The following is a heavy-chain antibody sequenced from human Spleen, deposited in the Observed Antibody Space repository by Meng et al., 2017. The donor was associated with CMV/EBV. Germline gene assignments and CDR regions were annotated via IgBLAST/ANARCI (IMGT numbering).Heavy chain of an antibody. V-gene: IGHV3-30*02. CDR2: IRYDGSNK. CDR1: GFTFSSYG. J-gene: IGHJ6*02. CDR3: AKGPRYSYGLTPEYYYYGMDV. D-gene: IGHD5-18*01. Sequence: GESLKISCAASGFTFSSYGMHWVRQAPGEGLEWVAFIRYDGSNKYYADSVKGRFTISRDNSKNTLYLQMNSLRAEDTAVYYCAKGPRYSYGLTPEYYYYGMDVWGQGTTVTVSS.